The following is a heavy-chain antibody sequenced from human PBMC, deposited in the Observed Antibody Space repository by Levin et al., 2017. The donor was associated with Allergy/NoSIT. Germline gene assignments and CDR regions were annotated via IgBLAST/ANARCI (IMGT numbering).Heavy chain of an antibody. CDR2: ISAYNGNT. Sequence: ASVKVSCKASGYTFTSYGISWVRQAPGQGLEWMGWISAYNGNTNYAQKLQGRVTMTTDTSTSTAYMELRSLRSDDTAVYYCARDVTGTTWVDYYYYMDVWGKGTTVTVSS. V-gene: IGHV1-18*01. CDR3: ARDVTGTTWVDYYYYMDV. J-gene: IGHJ6*03. CDR1: GYTFTSYG. D-gene: IGHD1-1*01.